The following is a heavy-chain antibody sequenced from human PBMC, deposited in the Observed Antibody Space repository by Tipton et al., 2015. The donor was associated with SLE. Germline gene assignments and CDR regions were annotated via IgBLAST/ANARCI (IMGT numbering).Heavy chain of an antibody. J-gene: IGHJ4*02. CDR3: ARDLELGSGY. Sequence: TLSLTCTVSGGSISSSSYYWGWIRQPPGKGLEWIGSIYYSGSTFYNPSLKSRVTISVDTSKNQFSLKLSSVTAADTAVYYCARDLELGSGYWGQGTLVTVSS. V-gene: IGHV4-39*07. CDR2: IYYSGST. CDR1: GGSISSSSYY. D-gene: IGHD1-7*01.